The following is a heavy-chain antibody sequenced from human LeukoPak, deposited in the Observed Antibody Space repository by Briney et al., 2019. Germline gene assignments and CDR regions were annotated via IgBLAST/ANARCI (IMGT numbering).Heavy chain of an antibody. CDR1: GGSFSGYY. D-gene: IGHD3-22*01. CDR3: ARREYYYDSSGHFDY. J-gene: IGHJ4*02. CDR2: INHSGST. V-gene: IGHV4-34*01. Sequence: SETLSLTCAVYGGSFSGYYWSWIRQPPGKGLEWIGEINHSGSTNYNPSLKSRVTISVDTSKNQFSLKLSSVTAADTAVYYCARREYYYDSSGHFDYWAREPWSPSPQ.